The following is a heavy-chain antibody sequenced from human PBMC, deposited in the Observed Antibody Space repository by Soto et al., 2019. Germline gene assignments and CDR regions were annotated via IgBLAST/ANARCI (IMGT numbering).Heavy chain of an antibody. CDR3: ARDWTSPSCVSSSCPRGGWFDP. D-gene: IGHD2-15*01. Sequence: QVQLVQSGPEVKKPGASVKVSCKASGYTLTDHGISWVRQAPGQGLEWMGWINPYNANTRYGEKVQGRVTMTTDTSRTVYMELTGLTSDDTAVYYCARDWTSPSCVSSSCPRGGWFDPWGQGTLVTVSS. J-gene: IGHJ5*02. CDR2: INPYNANT. V-gene: IGHV1-18*04. CDR1: GYTLTDHG.